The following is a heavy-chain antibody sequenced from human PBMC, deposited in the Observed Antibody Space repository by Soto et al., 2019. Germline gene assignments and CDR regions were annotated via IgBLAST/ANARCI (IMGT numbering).Heavy chain of an antibody. CDR2: ISYDGSHK. V-gene: IGHV3-30-3*01. CDR1: GFTFSSYA. J-gene: IGHJ6*02. Sequence: GGSMRLSCAASGFTFSSYAMHWVRQAPGKGLEWVAVISYDGSHKYYADAVEGRFTISRDNSENTLYLQMTGLRAEDTAVYYCARDPGYDFWSGYFPYYYYYGMDVWGQGTTVTVSS. CDR3: ARDPGYDFWSGYFPYYYYYGMDV. D-gene: IGHD3-3*01.